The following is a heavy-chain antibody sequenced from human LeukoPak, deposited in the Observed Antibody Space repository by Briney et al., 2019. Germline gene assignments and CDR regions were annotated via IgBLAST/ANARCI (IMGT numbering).Heavy chain of an antibody. CDR3: ARDSCSSTSCPGGD. Sequence: GGSLRLCCAAYGLTFDDYGMSSGRRAPGKGLEWVSGFNWKGGSIGYADSVKGRFTISRDNAKNSLYLQMNSLRAEDTALYYGARDSCSSTSCPGGDWGQGTLVTVSS. V-gene: IGHV3-20*04. D-gene: IGHD2-2*01. CDR1: GLTFDDYG. J-gene: IGHJ4*02. CDR2: FNWKGGSI.